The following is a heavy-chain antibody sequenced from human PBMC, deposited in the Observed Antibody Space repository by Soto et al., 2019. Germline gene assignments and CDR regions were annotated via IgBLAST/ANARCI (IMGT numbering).Heavy chain of an antibody. CDR1: GGSISSGGYY. V-gene: IGHV4-31*03. Sequence: SETLSLTCTVSGGSISSGGYYWSWIRQHPGKGLEWIGYIYYSGSTYYNPSLKSRVTISVDTSKNQFSLKLSSVTAADTAVYYCARNYDFWSGPKHYNWFEHWGQGTQVTVSS. CDR2: IYYSGST. J-gene: IGHJ5*02. D-gene: IGHD3-3*01. CDR3: ARNYDFWSGPKHYNWFEH.